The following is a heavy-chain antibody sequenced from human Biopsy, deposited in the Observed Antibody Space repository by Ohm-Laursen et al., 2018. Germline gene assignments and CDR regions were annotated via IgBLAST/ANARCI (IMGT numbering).Heavy chain of an antibody. CDR2: VSYTGST. V-gene: IGHV4-59*01. D-gene: IGHD3-22*01. J-gene: IGHJ2*01. Sequence: SGTLSLTCTVSGDSISSYYWSWIRQPPGKGLEWIGYVSYTGSTDYNPSLQSRVTISVDTSKNHFSLRLRSVTPADTAMYYCARDRGFYSDRTVPGYFDLWGRGTLVTVSS. CDR1: GDSISSYY. CDR3: ARDRGFYSDRTVPGYFDL.